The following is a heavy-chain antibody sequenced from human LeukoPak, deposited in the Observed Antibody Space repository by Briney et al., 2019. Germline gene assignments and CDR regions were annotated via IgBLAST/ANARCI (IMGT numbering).Heavy chain of an antibody. CDR2: INPNSGGT. CDR1: GYTFTGYY. D-gene: IGHD3-22*01. Sequence: GASVKVSCKASGYTFTGYYMHWARQAPGQGLEWMGWINPNSGGTNYAQKFQGRVTMTRDTSISTAYMELSRLRSDDTAVYYCAASAYYYDSSGYNWFDPWGQGTLVTVSS. V-gene: IGHV1-2*02. CDR3: AASAYYYDSSGYNWFDP. J-gene: IGHJ5*02.